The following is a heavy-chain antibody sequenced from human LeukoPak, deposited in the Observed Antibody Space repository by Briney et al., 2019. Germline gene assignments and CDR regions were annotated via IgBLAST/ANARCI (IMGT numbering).Heavy chain of an antibody. CDR3: AKRPARYYDSSGPLDY. Sequence: GGSLTLSCAASVFTFSSYAMMGVRQAPGRGLEGVSAINYSGGSTDYAYSVKGPFTISRDNSKNTLYLQMNSLRAEDTAVYYCAKRPARYYDSSGPLDYWGQGTLVTVSS. J-gene: IGHJ4*02. CDR1: VFTFSSYA. D-gene: IGHD3-22*01. CDR2: INYSGGST. V-gene: IGHV3-23*01.